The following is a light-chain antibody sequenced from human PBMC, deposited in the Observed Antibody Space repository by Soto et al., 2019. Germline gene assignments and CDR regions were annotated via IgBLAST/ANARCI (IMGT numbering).Light chain of an antibody. CDR2: DAS. V-gene: IGKV3-11*01. Sequence: EIVLTQSPATLSLSPGERATLSCRASQSVSSYLAWYQQKPGQAPRLLICDASSRATGIPARFSGSGSGTDFTLTISSLEPEDFAVYYCQQRSNWLTFGGGTKVEIK. CDR3: QQRSNWLT. CDR1: QSVSSY. J-gene: IGKJ4*01.